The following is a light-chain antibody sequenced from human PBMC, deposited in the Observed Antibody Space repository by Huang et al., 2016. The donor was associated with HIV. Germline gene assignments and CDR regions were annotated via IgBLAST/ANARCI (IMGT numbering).Light chain of an antibody. Sequence: EIVLTQSPGTLSLSLGERATLSCRASQSIRNYLAWYQQKPGQAPRLLIYDASNRATGIPARFTGSGSGTDFTLTITSLEPEDFAVYYCQQRSNWPPLTFGGGTKVDMK. CDR1: QSIRNY. CDR2: DAS. CDR3: QQRSNWPPLT. J-gene: IGKJ4*01. V-gene: IGKV3-11*01.